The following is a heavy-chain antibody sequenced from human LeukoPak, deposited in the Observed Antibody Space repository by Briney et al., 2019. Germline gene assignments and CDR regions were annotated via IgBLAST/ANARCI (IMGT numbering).Heavy chain of an antibody. CDR3: ARVRGSIVVVPAAIGGPHRQNWFDP. V-gene: IGHV1-2*06. Sequence: GASVKVFCKASGYTFTGYYMHWVRQAPGQGLEWMGRINPNSGGTNYAQKFQGRVTMTRDTSISTAYMELSRLRSDDTAVYYCARVRGSIVVVPAAIGGPHRQNWFDPWGQGTLVTVSS. CDR1: GYTFTGYY. J-gene: IGHJ5*02. D-gene: IGHD2-2*02. CDR2: INPNSGGT.